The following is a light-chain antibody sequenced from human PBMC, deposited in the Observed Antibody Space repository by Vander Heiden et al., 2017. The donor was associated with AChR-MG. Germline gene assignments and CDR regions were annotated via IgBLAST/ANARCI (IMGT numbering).Light chain of an antibody. Sequence: DIQMTQSPSSLSASVGDRVTITCRASQSISSYLNWYQQKPGKAPKLLIYAASSLQSGVPSRFSGSGSGTDFTLTISSLQPEDFATYYCQQSYSTPWGFGQRTKVEIK. CDR2: AAS. J-gene: IGKJ1*01. V-gene: IGKV1-39*01. CDR1: QSISSY. CDR3: QQSYSTPWG.